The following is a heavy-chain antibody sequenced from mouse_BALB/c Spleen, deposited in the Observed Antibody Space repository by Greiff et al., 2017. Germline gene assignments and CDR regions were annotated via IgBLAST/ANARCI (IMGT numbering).Heavy chain of an antibody. Sequence: DVKLVESGGGLVQPGGSLRLSCATSGFTFTDYYMSWVRQPPGKALEWLGFIRNKANGYTTEYSASVKGRFTISRDNSQSILYLQMNTLRAEDSATYYCARERGGYDGRYAMDYWGQGTSVTVSS. CDR3: ARERGGYDGRYAMDY. CDR2: IRNKANGYTT. V-gene: IGHV7-3*02. CDR1: GFTFTDYY. D-gene: IGHD2-2*01. J-gene: IGHJ4*01.